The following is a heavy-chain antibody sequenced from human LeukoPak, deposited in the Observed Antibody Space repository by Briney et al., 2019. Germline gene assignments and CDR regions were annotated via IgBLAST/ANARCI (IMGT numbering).Heavy chain of an antibody. CDR3: ARVAGTVVFWFDP. J-gene: IGHJ5*02. CDR2: IYTSGST. Sequence: SQTLSLTCTVSGGSISSGSYYWSWIRQPAGKGLEWIGRIYTSGSTNYNPSLKSRVTISVDTSKNQFSLKLSSVTAADTAVYYCARVAGTVVFWFDPWGQGTLVTVSS. CDR1: GGSISSGSYY. D-gene: IGHD1-1*01. V-gene: IGHV4-61*02.